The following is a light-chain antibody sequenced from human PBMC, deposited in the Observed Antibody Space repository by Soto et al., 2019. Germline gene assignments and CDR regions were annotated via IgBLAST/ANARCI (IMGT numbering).Light chain of an antibody. CDR3: QQSYSTPT. V-gene: IGKV1-39*01. CDR1: QSISSY. Sequence: DIQMTQSPSSLSASVGDRVTITCRASQSISSYLNWYQQKPGKAPKLLIYAASSLQSGVPSRFSGSGSGTDFTLTISSLQPEDVATYYCQQSYSTPTFCQGTKVEIK. CDR2: AAS. J-gene: IGKJ1*01.